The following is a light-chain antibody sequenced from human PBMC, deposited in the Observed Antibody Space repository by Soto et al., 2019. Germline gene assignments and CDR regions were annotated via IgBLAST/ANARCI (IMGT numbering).Light chain of an antibody. J-gene: IGLJ2*01. CDR2: DVS. CDR1: SSDVGGYNY. CDR3: TSYTSSSTHVV. Sequence: QSALTQPASLSGSPGQSITISCTGTSSDVGGYNYVSWYQQHPGKAPQLMIYDVSNRPSGVSNRFSGSKSGNTASLTISGLQAGDEADYYCTSYTSSSTHVVFGGGTKLTVL. V-gene: IGLV2-14*03.